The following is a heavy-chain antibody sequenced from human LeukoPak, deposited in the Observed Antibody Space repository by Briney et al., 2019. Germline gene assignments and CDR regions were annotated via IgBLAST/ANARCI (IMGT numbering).Heavy chain of an antibody. CDR1: GFTFSSYG. Sequence: GGFLRLSCAASGFTFSSYGMHWVRQAPGKGLEWVAVISYDGSNKYYADYVQGRFTISRDNSKNTPYLQMNSLRAEDTAVYYCAKVEVEGAFDIWGQGKMVTASS. D-gene: IGHD3-22*01. V-gene: IGHV3-30*18. CDR2: ISYDGSNK. J-gene: IGHJ3*02. CDR3: AKVEVEGAFDI.